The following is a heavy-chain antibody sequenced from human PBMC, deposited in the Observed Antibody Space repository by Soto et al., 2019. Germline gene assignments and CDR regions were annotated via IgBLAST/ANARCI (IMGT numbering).Heavy chain of an antibody. J-gene: IGHJ3*02. CDR1: GFTFRSYG. CDR3: ASGKGGNSRALDI. Sequence: QEQLVESGGGVVQPGRSLRLSCAASGFTFRSYGMYWVRQAPGKGLEWVAVIWYDGSEKYYGDSVKGRFTISRDNSKNTLYLQMNGLRAEDTAVYYCASGKGGNSRALDIWGQGTMVTVSS. CDR2: IWYDGSEK. D-gene: IGHD1-26*01. V-gene: IGHV3-33*01.